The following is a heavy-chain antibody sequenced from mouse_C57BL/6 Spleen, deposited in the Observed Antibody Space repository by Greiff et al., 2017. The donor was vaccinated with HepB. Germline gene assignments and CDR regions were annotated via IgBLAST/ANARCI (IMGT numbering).Heavy chain of an antibody. Sequence: QVQLQQPGAELVRPGSSVKLSCKASGYTFTSYWMDWVKQRPGQGLEWIGNIYPSDSETHYNQKFKDKATLTVDKSSSTAYMQLSSLTSEDSAVDYCARREGSGYGFAYWGQGTLVTVSA. V-gene: IGHV1-61*01. CDR1: GYTFTSYW. CDR3: ARREGSGYGFAY. CDR2: IYPSDSET. J-gene: IGHJ3*01. D-gene: IGHD3-2*02.